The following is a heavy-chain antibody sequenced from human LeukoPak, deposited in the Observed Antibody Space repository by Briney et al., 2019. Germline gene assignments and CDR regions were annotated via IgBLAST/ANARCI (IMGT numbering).Heavy chain of an antibody. CDR1: GFTFSSYA. Sequence: GGSLRLSCAASGFTFSSYAMHWVRQAPGKGLEWVAVISYDGSNKYYADSVKGRFTISRDNSKNTLYLQMNSLRAEDTAVYYCARVPLPDIVVVPAAIMVDYYYYYMDVWGKGTTVTVSS. CDR3: ARVPLPDIVVVPAAIMVDYYYYYMDV. V-gene: IGHV3-30-3*01. J-gene: IGHJ6*03. D-gene: IGHD2-2*01. CDR2: ISYDGSNK.